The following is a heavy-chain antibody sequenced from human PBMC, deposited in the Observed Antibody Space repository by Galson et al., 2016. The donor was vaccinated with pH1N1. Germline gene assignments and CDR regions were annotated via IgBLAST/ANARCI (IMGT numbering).Heavy chain of an antibody. CDR1: GFSVRSNY. J-gene: IGHJ4*02. D-gene: IGHD2-15*01. Sequence: SLRLSCAVSGFSVRSNYMSWVRQAPGKGLEWVSYISSAGWAIHYADSVKGRFTISRDNAKNSLYLQMNSLRAEDTAVYYCARDLTRRGSLPGYFFDSWGQGTLVAVSS. CDR2: ISSAGWAI. CDR3: ARDLTRRGSLPGYFFDS. V-gene: IGHV3-11*04.